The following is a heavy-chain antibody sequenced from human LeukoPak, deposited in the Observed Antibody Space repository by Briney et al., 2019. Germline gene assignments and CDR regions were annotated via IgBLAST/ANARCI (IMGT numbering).Heavy chain of an antibody. CDR2: IYTSGST. Sequence: SETLSLTCTVSGGSISSYYWSWIRQPAGKGLEWIGRIYTSGSTNYNPSLKSRVTISVDKSKNQFSLKLSSVTAADTAVYYCARGYYDSSGYYRYGNWFDPWGQGTLVTVSS. D-gene: IGHD3-22*01. CDR3: ARGYYDSSGYYRYGNWFDP. CDR1: GGSISSYY. V-gene: IGHV4-4*07. J-gene: IGHJ5*02.